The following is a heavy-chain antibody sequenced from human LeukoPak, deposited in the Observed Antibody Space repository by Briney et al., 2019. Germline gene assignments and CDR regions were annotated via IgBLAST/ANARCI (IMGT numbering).Heavy chain of an antibody. CDR1: GFTFSSYA. CDR2: ISGSGGSA. J-gene: IGHJ5*02. Sequence: PGGSLRLSCAASGFTFSSYAMSWVRQAPGKGLEWVSAISGSGGSAYYADSVKGRFTISRDNSKNTLYLQMNSLRAEDTAVYYCAKDQAVAGSWGYNWFDPWGQGTLVTVSS. CDR3: AKDQAVAGSWGYNWFDP. D-gene: IGHD6-19*01. V-gene: IGHV3-23*01.